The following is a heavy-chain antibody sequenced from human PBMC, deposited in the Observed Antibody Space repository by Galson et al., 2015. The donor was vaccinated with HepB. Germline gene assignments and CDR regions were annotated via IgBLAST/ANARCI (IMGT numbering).Heavy chain of an antibody. D-gene: IGHD3-22*01. V-gene: IGHV3-48*04. CDR2: ISSSSSTI. Sequence: SLRLSCAASGFTFSSYSMNWVRQAPGKGLEWVSYISSSSSTIYYADSVKGRFTISRDNAKNSLYLQMNSLRAEDTAVYYCARDTYYYDSSGRPARAFDIWGQGTMVTVSS. CDR1: GFTFSSYS. CDR3: ARDTYYYDSSGRPARAFDI. J-gene: IGHJ3*02.